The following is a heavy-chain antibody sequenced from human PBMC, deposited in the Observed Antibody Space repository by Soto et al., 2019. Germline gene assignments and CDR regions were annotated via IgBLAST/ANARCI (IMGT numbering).Heavy chain of an antibody. D-gene: IGHD3-22*01. Sequence: QVQLQESGPGLVKPSQNLSLACTVSVGSISSGGYYWSWIRQHPGKALEWIGYIYYSGSTYYNPSLKSRVTISVDTSKNQFSLKLSSVTAADTAEYYCARTSYDRSGTAPDPWGQGTLVTVSS. J-gene: IGHJ5*02. CDR2: IYYSGST. V-gene: IGHV4-31*03. CDR3: ARTSYDRSGTAPDP. CDR1: VGSISSGGYY.